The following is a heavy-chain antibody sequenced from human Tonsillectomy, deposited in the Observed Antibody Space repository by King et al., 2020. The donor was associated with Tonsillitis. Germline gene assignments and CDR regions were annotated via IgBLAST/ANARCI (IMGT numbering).Heavy chain of an antibody. CDR3: ARGIYSSSPFDY. CDR1: GDSISTYY. J-gene: IGHJ4*02. Sequence: QLQESGPGLVKPSETLSLTCTVSGDSISTYYWSWIRQPPGGGLEWIGHIYYTGSANYNPSLKRRVAISVDTSKNQFSLKLSPVTAADTAVYYCARGIYSSSPFDYGGQGTLVAVSS. V-gene: IGHV4-59*01. CDR2: IYYTGSA. D-gene: IGHD6-6*01.